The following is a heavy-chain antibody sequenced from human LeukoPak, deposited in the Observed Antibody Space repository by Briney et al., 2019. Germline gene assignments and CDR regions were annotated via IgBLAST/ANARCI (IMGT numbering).Heavy chain of an antibody. CDR1: GGSISSGGYY. Sequence: SETLSLTCTVSGGSISSGGYYWSWIRQPAGKVLEWIGRMYTSGNTNYNPSLKSRATISVDTSKNQFSLELSSVTAADTAVYYCARDLLGSPNGGYGDFNIFDMWGQGTLVIVSS. CDR2: MYTSGNT. V-gene: IGHV4-61*02. CDR3: ARDLLGSPNGGYGDFNIFDM. D-gene: IGHD4-17*01. J-gene: IGHJ4*02.